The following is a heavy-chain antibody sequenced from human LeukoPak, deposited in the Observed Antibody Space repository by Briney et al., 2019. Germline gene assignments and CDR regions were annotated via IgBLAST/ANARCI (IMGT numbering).Heavy chain of an antibody. D-gene: IGHD1-26*01. Sequence: GGSLRLSCAASGFTFGSYAMSWVRQAPGKGLEWVSDINGSGGSTYYTDSVKGRFTISRDNSKNTLYLQMNSLRAEDTAIYYCAKKYSTGLDPWGQGTLVTVSS. CDR2: INGSGGST. J-gene: IGHJ5*02. CDR3: AKKYSTGLDP. V-gene: IGHV3-23*01. CDR1: GFTFGSYA.